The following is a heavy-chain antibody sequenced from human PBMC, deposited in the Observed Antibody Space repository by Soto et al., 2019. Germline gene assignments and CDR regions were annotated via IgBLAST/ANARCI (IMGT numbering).Heavy chain of an antibody. V-gene: IGHV1-8*01. D-gene: IGHD5-12*01. CDR1: GYTFTSYD. CDR2: MNPNSGNT. J-gene: IGHJ3*02. CDR3: ARGSGPRQFRAFDI. Sequence: ASVKVSCKASGYTFTSYDINWVRQATGQGLEWMGWMNPNSGNTGYAQKFQGRVTMTRNTSISTAYMELSSLRSEDTAVYYCARGSGPRQFRAFDIWGQGTMVTVSS.